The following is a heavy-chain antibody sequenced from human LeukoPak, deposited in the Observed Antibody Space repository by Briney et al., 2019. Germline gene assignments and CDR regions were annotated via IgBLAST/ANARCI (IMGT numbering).Heavy chain of an antibody. Sequence: SETLSLTCTVSGYSISSGYYWGWIRQPPGKGLEWIGSIYHSGSTYYNPSLKSRVTISVDTSKNQFSLKLSSVTAADTAVYYCARGATTRRAFDIWGQGTMVTVSS. CDR3: ARGATTRRAFDI. CDR2: IYHSGST. V-gene: IGHV4-38-2*02. D-gene: IGHD4-17*01. J-gene: IGHJ3*02. CDR1: GYSISSGYY.